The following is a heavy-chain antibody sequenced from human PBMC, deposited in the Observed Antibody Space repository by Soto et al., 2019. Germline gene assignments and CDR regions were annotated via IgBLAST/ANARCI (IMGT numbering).Heavy chain of an antibody. V-gene: IGHV3-15*07. D-gene: IGHD3-3*01. CDR1: GFSITNTW. Sequence: EVQLVESGGGLVQPGGSLRLSCAASGFSITNTWMHWVRQAPGKGLAWVGRVKSKADGGTADYAAPVKGSFTVSRDDSKNTQYLQMNSLKMEDAAVYYCNSYPDFWGGHTPLWGQGTLFTVSS. J-gene: IGHJ4*02. CDR3: NSYPDFWGGHTPL. CDR2: VKSKADGGTA.